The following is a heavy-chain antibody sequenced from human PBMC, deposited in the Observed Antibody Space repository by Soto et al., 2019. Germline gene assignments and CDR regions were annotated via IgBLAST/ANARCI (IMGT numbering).Heavy chain of an antibody. CDR2: ISSNGGST. CDR3: VKDLDDSSGYYGYYFDY. D-gene: IGHD3-22*01. Sequence: PGGSLRLSCSASGVTCSSYAMHWVRQAPGKGLEYVSAISSNGGSTYYADSVKGRFTISRDNSKNTLYLQMSSLRAEDTAVYYCVKDLDDSSGYYGYYFDYWGQGTLVNVSS. CDR1: GVTCSSYA. J-gene: IGHJ4*02. V-gene: IGHV3-64D*08.